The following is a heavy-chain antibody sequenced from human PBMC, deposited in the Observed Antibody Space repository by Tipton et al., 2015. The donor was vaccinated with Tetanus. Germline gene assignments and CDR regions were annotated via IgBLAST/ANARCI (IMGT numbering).Heavy chain of an antibody. Sequence: RSLRLSCTASGFTFGDYAMSWFRQAPGKGLEWVAVISYDGSNKYDAESVKGRLTISRDNSNNTLYVQMDSLRAEDTAVYYCARGPYHYGDYYFDYWGRGTLVTVSS. D-gene: IGHD4-17*01. CDR1: GFTFGDYA. J-gene: IGHJ4*02. CDR3: ARGPYHYGDYYFDY. V-gene: IGHV3-30-3*01. CDR2: ISYDGSNK.